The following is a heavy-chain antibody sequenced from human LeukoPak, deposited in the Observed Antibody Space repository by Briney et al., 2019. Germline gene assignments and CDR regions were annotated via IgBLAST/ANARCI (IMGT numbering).Heavy chain of an antibody. D-gene: IGHD6-13*01. V-gene: IGHV7-4-1*02. CDR2: INTNTGNP. Sequence: GASVKVSCKASGYTFTSYAMNWVRQAPGQGLEWMGWINTNTGNPTYAQGFTGRFVFSLDTSVSTAYLQISSLKAEDTAVYYCAREPDGAAAGRYGFDYWGQGTLVTVSS. CDR3: AREPDGAAAGRYGFDY. J-gene: IGHJ4*02. CDR1: GYTFTSYA.